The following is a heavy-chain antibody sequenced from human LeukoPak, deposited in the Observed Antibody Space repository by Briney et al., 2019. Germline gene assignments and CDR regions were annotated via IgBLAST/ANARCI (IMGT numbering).Heavy chain of an antibody. CDR1: GFTFSNAW. CDR2: IKSKTDGGTT. D-gene: IGHD3-10*01. J-gene: IGHJ4*02. Sequence: GGSLRHSCAASGFTFSNAWMSWVRQAPGKGLEWVGRIKSKTDGGTTDYAAPVRGRFTISRDDSKNTLYLQMNSLKTEDTAVYYCTTDQLYYYGSGSHYAYYFDYWGQGTLVTVSS. V-gene: IGHV3-15*01. CDR3: TTDQLYYYGSGSHYAYYFDY.